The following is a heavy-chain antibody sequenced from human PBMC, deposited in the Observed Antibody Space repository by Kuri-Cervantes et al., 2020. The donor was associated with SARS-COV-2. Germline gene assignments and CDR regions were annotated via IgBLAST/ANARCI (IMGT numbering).Heavy chain of an antibody. CDR1: GGSTSSSNW. D-gene: IGHD2-15*01. CDR3: ASLIVVVVAATSPPLP. J-gene: IGHJ4*02. V-gene: IGHV4-4*02. CDR2: IYYSGSA. Sequence: SQTLSLTCAVSGGSTSSSNWWSWVRQPPGKGLEWIGEIYYSGSANYNPSLKSRVTISVDTSKNQFSLKLSSVTAADTAVYYCASLIVVVVAATSPPLPWGQGTLVTVSS.